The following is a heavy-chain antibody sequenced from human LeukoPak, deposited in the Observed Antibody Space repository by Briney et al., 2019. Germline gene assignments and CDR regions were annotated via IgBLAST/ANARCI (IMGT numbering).Heavy chain of an antibody. D-gene: IGHD3-3*01. Sequence: PGGSLRLSCAAPGFTLSSYEINWVRQAPGKGLEWVSYISSSGTTSYYADSVKGRFTISRDNAKNSLYLQMNSLRAEDTAVYYCVGRFLEWSDDWGQGTLVTVSS. CDR2: ISSSGTTS. CDR3: VGRFLEWSDD. CDR1: GFTLSSYE. V-gene: IGHV3-48*03. J-gene: IGHJ4*02.